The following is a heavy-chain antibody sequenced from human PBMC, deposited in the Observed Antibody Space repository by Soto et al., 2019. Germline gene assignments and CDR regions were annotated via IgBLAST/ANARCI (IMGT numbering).Heavy chain of an antibody. V-gene: IGHV1-69*13. CDR2: IIPIFGTA. D-gene: IGHD3-9*01. J-gene: IGHJ6*02. Sequence: SVKVSCKASGGTFSSYAISWVRQAPGQGLEWMGGIIPIFGTANYAQKFQGRVTITADESTSTAYMELSSLRSEDTAVYYCARGGDVLRYFDWLDQYYYYGMDVWGQGTTVTVSS. CDR3: ARGGDVLRYFDWLDQYYYYGMDV. CDR1: GGTFSSYA.